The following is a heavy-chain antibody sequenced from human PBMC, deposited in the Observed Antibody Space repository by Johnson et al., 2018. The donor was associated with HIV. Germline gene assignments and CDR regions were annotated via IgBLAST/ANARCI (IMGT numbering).Heavy chain of an antibody. Sequence: QVQLVESGGGLIQPGGSLRLSCAASGFTVSSNCMTWVRQAPGKGLEWVAVIWFDGITKYYSDSVKGRFTISRDLSKNTLFLQMNSLRAEDTAVYYCAKDHWVVGSWQAFDIWGQGTMVTVSS. J-gene: IGHJ3*02. D-gene: IGHD6-13*01. CDR3: AKDHWVVGSWQAFDI. V-gene: IGHV3-33*06. CDR1: GFTVSSNC. CDR2: IWFDGITK.